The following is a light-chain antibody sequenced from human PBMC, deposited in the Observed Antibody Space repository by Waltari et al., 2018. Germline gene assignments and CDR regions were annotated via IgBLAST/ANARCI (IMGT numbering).Light chain of an antibody. CDR3: SLSYSGAVV. CDR2: DTN. Sequence: QAVVTQEPSLTVSPGGTVTLTCGSHPGAVTSGHYPYWFQQKPGQAPRTLIYDTNNKQSWTPARFSGSLLGGKGALTLSGAQPEDEAEYYCSLSYSGAVVFGGGTKLTVL. J-gene: IGLJ2*01. V-gene: IGLV7-46*01. CDR1: PGAVTSGHY.